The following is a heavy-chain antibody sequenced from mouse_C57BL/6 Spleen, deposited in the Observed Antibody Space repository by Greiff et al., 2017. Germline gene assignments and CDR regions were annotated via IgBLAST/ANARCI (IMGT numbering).Heavy chain of an antibody. D-gene: IGHD1-1*01. CDR2: ISSGSSTI. V-gene: IGHV5-17*01. CDR3: ARAPSSYDFDY. Sequence: EVKLVESGGGLVKPGGSLKLSCAASGFTFSDYGMHWVRQAPEKGLEWVAYISSGSSTIYYADPVKGRFTISRDNAKNTLFLQMTSLRSEDTAMYYCARAPSSYDFDYWGQGTTLTVSS. CDR1: GFTFSDYG. J-gene: IGHJ2*01.